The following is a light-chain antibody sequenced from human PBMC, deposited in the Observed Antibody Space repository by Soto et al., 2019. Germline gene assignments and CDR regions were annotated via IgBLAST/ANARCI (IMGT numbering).Light chain of an antibody. V-gene: IGKV1-16*01. CDR2: ATS. Sequence: DIPMTQSPSSLSASVGDRVTFSCRASQDISHYLAWFQQKPGKAPKTLIYATSALQSGVPSRFSGTRSGTDFTLTISSLQPEDVATYYCQQYNTYPYTFGQGTKLYFK. J-gene: IGKJ2*01. CDR3: QQYNTYPYT. CDR1: QDISHY.